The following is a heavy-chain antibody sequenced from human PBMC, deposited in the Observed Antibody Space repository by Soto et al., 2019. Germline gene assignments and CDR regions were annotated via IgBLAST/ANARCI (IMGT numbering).Heavy chain of an antibody. D-gene: IGHD2-15*01. V-gene: IGHV3-23*01. J-gene: IGHJ4*02. Sequence: GGSLRLSCAASGFTFSSYAMTWVRQAPGKGLEWVSAISGSGAYTYYANSVKGRFTISRDNSKNTLYLQLNSLRAEDTAVYYCAKRPSVGYCSGRSCYYFDYWGQGTLVTV. CDR2: ISGSGAYT. CDR1: GFTFSSYA. CDR3: AKRPSVGYCSGRSCYYFDY.